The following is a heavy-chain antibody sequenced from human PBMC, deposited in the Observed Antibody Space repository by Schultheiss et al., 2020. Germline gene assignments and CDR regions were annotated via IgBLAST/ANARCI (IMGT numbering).Heavy chain of an antibody. CDR1: GFTFSDYY. CDR2: ISSSSSYT. V-gene: IGHV3-11*05. J-gene: IGHJ4*02. D-gene: IGHD6-19*01. CDR3: ARDREEYSSGWPHGTFDY. Sequence: CGSLRLSCAASGFTFSDYYMSWIRQAPGKGLEWVSYISSSSSYTNYADSVKGRFTISRDNAKNSLYLQMNSLRAEDTAVYYCARDREEYSSGWPHGTFDYWGQGTLVTVSS.